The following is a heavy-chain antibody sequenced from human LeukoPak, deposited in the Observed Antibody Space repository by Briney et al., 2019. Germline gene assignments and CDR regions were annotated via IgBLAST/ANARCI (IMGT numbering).Heavy chain of an antibody. V-gene: IGHV4-34*01. J-gene: IGHJ5*02. CDR3: ARGGCSSTSCPYSDWFDP. D-gene: IGHD2-2*01. CDR1: GGSFSGYY. CDR2: INHSGSI. Sequence: PSETLSLTCAVYGGSFSGYYWSWIRQPPGKGLEWIGEINHSGSINYNPSLKSRVTISVDTSKNQFSLKLSSVTAADTAVYYCARGGCSSTSCPYSDWFDPWGQGTLVTVSS.